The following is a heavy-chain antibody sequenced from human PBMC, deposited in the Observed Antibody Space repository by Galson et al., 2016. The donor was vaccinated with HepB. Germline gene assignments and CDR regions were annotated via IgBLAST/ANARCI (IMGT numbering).Heavy chain of an antibody. V-gene: IGHV3-33*01. CDR3: ARAHYPGPVRGSFDV. D-gene: IGHD4-11*01. CDR2: MWYDGSNH. Sequence: CAASGFTFGRHAMHWVRQAPGKGLEWVAVMWYDGSNHYYSDSVNGRFTISRDNSQNTLYLQMNNLRAEDTAVYYCARAHYPGPVRGSFDVWGQGTMVTVSS. J-gene: IGHJ3*01. CDR1: GFTFGRHA.